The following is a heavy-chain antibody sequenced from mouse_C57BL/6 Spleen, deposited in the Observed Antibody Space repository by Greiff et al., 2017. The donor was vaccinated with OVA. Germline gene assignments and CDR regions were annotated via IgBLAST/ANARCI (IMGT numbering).Heavy chain of an antibody. Sequence: VQLQQSGAELARPGASVKMSCKASGYTFTSYTMHWVKQRPGQGLEWIGYINPSSGYTKYNQKFKDKATLTADTSSSTAYMQLSSLTSEDSAVYYCARASNYVFAYWGQGTPVTVSA. D-gene: IGHD2-5*01. CDR1: GYTFTSYT. CDR2: INPSSGYT. V-gene: IGHV1-4*01. J-gene: IGHJ3*01. CDR3: ARASNYVFAY.